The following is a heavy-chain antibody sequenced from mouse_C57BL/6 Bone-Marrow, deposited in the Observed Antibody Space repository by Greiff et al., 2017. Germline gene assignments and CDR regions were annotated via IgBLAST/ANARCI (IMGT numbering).Heavy chain of an antibody. V-gene: IGHV1-81*01. Sequence: VHLVESGAELARPGASVKLSCKASGYTFTSYGISWVKQRTGQGLEWIGEIYPRSGNTYYNEKFKGKATLTADKSSSTAYMELRSLTSEDSAVYFCARSHYYGSSHDYWGQGTTLTVAS. CDR1: GYTFTSYG. CDR2: IYPRSGNT. D-gene: IGHD1-1*01. J-gene: IGHJ2*01. CDR3: ARSHYYGSSHDY.